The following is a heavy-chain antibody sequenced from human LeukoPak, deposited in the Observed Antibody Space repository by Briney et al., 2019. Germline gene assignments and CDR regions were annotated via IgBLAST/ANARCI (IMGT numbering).Heavy chain of an antibody. CDR1: GGSISSYY. CDR2: IYTSRST. D-gene: IGHD4-11*01. CDR3: ARDNTVTTRLNWFDP. J-gene: IGHJ5*02. Sequence: PSETLSLTCTVSGGSISSYYWSWIRQPAGKGLEWIGRIYTSRSTNYNPSLKSRVTMSVDTSKNQFSLKLSSVTAADTAVYYCARDNTVTTRLNWFDPWGQGTLVTVSS. V-gene: IGHV4-4*07.